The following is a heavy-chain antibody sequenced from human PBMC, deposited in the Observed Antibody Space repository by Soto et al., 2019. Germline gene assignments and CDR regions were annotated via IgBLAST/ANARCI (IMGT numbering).Heavy chain of an antibody. Sequence: QVQLVESGGGVVQPGRSLRLSCAASGFTFSSYGMHWVRQAPGKGLEWVAVIWYDGSNKYYADSVKGRFTISRDNSKNTLYLQMNSLRAEDTAVYYCAREGYSSSSERNYFDYWGQGTLVTVSS. CDR1: GFTFSSYG. CDR2: IWYDGSNK. CDR3: AREGYSSSSERNYFDY. V-gene: IGHV3-33*01. J-gene: IGHJ4*02. D-gene: IGHD6-6*01.